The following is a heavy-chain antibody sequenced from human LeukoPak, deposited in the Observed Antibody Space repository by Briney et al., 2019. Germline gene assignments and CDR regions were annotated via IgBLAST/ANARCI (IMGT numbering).Heavy chain of an antibody. CDR1: GYTFTSYA. CDR2: INTNTGNA. V-gene: IGHV7-4-1*02. J-gene: IGHJ6*03. D-gene: IGHD3-3*01. Sequence: ASVKVSCKASGYTFTSYAMNWVRQAPGQGLEWMGWINTNTGNATYAQGFTGRFVFSLDTSVSTAYLQISSLKAEDTAVYYCARGNGFLEWLLRAQGKNYYYYMDVWGKGTTVTVSS. CDR3: ARGNGFLEWLLRAQGKNYYYYMDV.